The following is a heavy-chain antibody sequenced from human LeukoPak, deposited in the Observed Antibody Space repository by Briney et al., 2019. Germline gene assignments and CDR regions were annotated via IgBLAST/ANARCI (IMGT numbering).Heavy chain of an antibody. V-gene: IGHV2-5*01. CDR2: IYWNDDK. D-gene: IGHD3-10*01. CDR3: AHRTYYGSGSYYNAPVDY. J-gene: IGHJ4*02. CDR1: GFSLSTSGVG. Sequence: SGPTLVKPTQTLTLTCTFSGFSLSTSGVGVGWIRQPPGKALEWLALIYWNDDKRYSPSPKSRLTITKDTSKNQVVLTMTNMDPVDTATYYCAHRTYYGSGSYYNAPVDYWGQGTLVNVSS.